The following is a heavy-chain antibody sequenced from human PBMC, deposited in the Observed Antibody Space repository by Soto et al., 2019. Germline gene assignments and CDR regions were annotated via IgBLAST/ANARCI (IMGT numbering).Heavy chain of an antibody. CDR3: ARGSRRLMVYAIPSRGNWFDP. CDR2: TNHSGST. V-gene: IGHV4-34*01. CDR1: GGSFIGYY. J-gene: IGHJ5*02. D-gene: IGHD2-8*01. Sequence: SEILSLTCAVYGGSFIGYYWSWIRQPPGKGLEWIGETNHSGSTNYNPSLKSRVTISVDASKNQFSLKLSSVTAADTAVYYCARGSRRLMVYAIPSRGNWFDPWGQGTLVTVSS.